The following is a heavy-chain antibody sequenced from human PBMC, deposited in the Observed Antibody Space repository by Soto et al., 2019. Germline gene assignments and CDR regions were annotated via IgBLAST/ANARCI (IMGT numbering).Heavy chain of an antibody. J-gene: IGHJ4*02. CDR2: VSHDGRNT. Sequence: VQLVESGGGVVQPGRSLRLSCAASGFTFSDYAMHWVREAPGKGLEWVAVVSHDGRNTHYADSVKGRFTISRDSSKNTVSLEMTSLRAEDTAVYYCSKGGRQWLVTSDFNYWGQGALVTVSS. CDR1: GFTFSDYA. V-gene: IGHV3-30*18. CDR3: SKGGRQWLVTSDFNY. D-gene: IGHD6-19*01.